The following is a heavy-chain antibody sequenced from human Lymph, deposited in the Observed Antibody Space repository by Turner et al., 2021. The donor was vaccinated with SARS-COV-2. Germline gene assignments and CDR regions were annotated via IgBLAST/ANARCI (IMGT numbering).Heavy chain of an antibody. CDR1: GFTVSSNY. CDR2: IYSGGRT. V-gene: IGHV3-66*01. CDR3: ARMGASRQQQVHGYFDY. J-gene: IGHJ4*02. Sequence: EGQLLESGGRVVQRVGSVRLSCAVYGFTVSSNYMRWVRQAPGKGLEWVSVIYSGGRTYYADSVKGRFTSSRDNSKNTQYLQMNSLRAEDTAVYFCARMGASRQQQVHGYFDYWGQGTLVTVSS. D-gene: IGHD6-13*01.